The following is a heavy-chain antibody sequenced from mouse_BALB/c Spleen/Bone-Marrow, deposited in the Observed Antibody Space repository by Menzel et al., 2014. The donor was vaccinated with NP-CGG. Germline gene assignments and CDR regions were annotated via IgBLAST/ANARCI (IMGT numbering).Heavy chain of an antibody. CDR2: INPYNGGT. CDR3: ARGTRAWFAY. CDR1: GYSFTGYT. J-gene: IGHJ3*01. Sequence: EVQLQQSGPELVKPGASMKISCKASGYSFTGYTMNWVKQSHGKNLERIGLINPYNGGTSYNQKFKGKATLTVDKSSSTAYMELLSLTSEDSAVYYCARGTRAWFAYWGQGTLVTVSA. D-gene: IGHD3-3*01. V-gene: IGHV1-18*01.